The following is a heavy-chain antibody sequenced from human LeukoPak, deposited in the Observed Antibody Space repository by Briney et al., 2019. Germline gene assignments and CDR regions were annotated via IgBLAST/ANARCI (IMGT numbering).Heavy chain of an antibody. Sequence: YPGGSLRLSCAASGFTFSSYAMSWVRQAPGKGLDWVSGISGSGGSTYYADSVKGRFTISRDNSKNTLYLQMNSLRAEDTAVYYCAKVGLTVTTILDYFDYWGQGTLVTVSS. CDR2: ISGSGGST. D-gene: IGHD4-11*01. CDR3: AKVGLTVTTILDYFDY. CDR1: GFTFSSYA. J-gene: IGHJ4*02. V-gene: IGHV3-23*01.